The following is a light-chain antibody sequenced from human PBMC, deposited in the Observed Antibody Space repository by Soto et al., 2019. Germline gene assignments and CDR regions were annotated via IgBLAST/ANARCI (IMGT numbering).Light chain of an antibody. J-gene: IGLJ2*01. CDR2: SNN. CDR1: SSNIGSNT. CDR3: AAWDDSLRVV. V-gene: IGLV1-44*01. Sequence: QSVLTQPPSASGTPGQRVTISCSGSSSNIGSNTVSWYQQLPLSAPKLLIYSNNQRPSGVPDRFSGSKSGTSASLAISGLQSEDEADYYCAAWDDSLRVVFGGGTKLTVL.